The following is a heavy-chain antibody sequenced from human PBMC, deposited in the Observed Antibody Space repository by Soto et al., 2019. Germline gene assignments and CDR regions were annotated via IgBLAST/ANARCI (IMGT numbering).Heavy chain of an antibody. Sequence: EVQLVESGGGVVQPGRSLRLSCAGSGFTFDDYAMYWVRQRPGAGLEWVAGISWSSGNIAHADSVKGRFTISRDNDMSSLYLHMNSLRSEETALYYCARGGSGALTAAAGRTNWFDPWGQGTLVIVSS. CDR3: ARGGSGALTAAAGRTNWFDP. V-gene: IGHV3-9*01. D-gene: IGHD6-13*01. CDR1: GFTFDDYA. CDR2: ISWSSGNI. J-gene: IGHJ5*02.